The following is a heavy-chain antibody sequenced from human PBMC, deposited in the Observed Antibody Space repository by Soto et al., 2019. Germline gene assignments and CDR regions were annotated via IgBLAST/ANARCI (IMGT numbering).Heavy chain of an antibody. J-gene: IGHJ4*02. CDR3: ARLSRPKWLRLSGYYFDY. CDR1: GYSFTSYW. CDR2: IYPGDSDT. Sequence: PGESLKISCKGSGYSFTSYWIGWVRQMPGKGLEWMGIIYPGDSDTRYSPSFQGQVTISADKSISTAYLQWSSLKASDTAIYYCARLSRPKWLRLSGYYFDYWGQGTLVTVSS. V-gene: IGHV5-51*01. D-gene: IGHD5-12*01.